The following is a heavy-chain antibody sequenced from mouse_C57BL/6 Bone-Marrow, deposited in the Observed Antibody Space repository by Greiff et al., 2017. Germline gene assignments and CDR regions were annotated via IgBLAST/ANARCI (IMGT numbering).Heavy chain of an antibody. D-gene: IGHD2-1*01. Sequence: VQLQQSGAELVRPGASVKLSCKASGYTFTSYGISWVKQRTGQGLEWIGEIYPRSGNTYYNEKFKGKATLTADKSSSTAYMELRSLTSEDSAVYFGAREPHSYGNYWYFDVWGTGTTVTVSS. J-gene: IGHJ1*03. CDR3: AREPHSYGNYWYFDV. CDR2: IYPRSGNT. CDR1: GYTFTSYG. V-gene: IGHV1-81*01.